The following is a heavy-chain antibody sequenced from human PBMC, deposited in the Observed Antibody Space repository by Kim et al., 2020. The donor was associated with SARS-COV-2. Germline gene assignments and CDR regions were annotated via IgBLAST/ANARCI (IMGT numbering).Heavy chain of an antibody. CDR1: GFTFSSYS. D-gene: IGHD3-10*01. Sequence: GSLRLSCAASGFTFSSYSMNWVRQAPGKGLEWVSSISSSSSYIYYADSVKGRFTISRDNAKNSLYLQMNSLRAEDTAVYYCARALQGGVHYYYYYMDVWGKGTTVTVSS. CDR2: ISSSSSYI. V-gene: IGHV3-21*01. J-gene: IGHJ6*03. CDR3: ARALQGGVHYYYYYMDV.